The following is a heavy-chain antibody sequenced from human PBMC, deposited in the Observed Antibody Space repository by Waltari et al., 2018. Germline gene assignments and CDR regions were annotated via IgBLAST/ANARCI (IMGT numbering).Heavy chain of an antibody. CDR3: VREPGIALAGPTYYFDY. J-gene: IGHJ4*02. D-gene: IGHD6-19*01. Sequence: QVQLQESGPGLVKPSETLTVTCSVYYFSFHTGYYWGWIRQPPHKGLEWIGSVFRDGKSYYNRSLESRAAISVDTSRDQFTLRLKSATAADTAIYYCVREPGIALAGPTYYFDYWGQGILVTVSS. V-gene: IGHV4-38-2*02. CDR2: VFRDGKS. CDR1: YFSFHTGYY.